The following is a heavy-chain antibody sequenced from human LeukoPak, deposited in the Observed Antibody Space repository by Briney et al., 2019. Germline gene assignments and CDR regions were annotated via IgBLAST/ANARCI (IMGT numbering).Heavy chain of an antibody. D-gene: IGHD3-10*01. CDR1: GYSISSGYY. Sequence: SETLSPTCAVSGYSISSGYYWGWIRQPPGKGLEWIGSIYHSGSTYYNPSLKSRVTISVDTSKNQFSLKLSSVTAADTAVYYCARPMVRGVIIDAFDIWGQGTMVTVSS. CDR2: IYHSGST. CDR3: ARPMVRGVIIDAFDI. V-gene: IGHV4-38-2*01. J-gene: IGHJ3*02.